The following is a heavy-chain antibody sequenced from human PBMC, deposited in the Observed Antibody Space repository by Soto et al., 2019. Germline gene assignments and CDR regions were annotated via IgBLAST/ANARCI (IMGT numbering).Heavy chain of an antibody. D-gene: IGHD6-19*01. CDR1: GGSISSGDYY. CDR3: ARVRTSSSGWSPYYYYYYGMDV. J-gene: IGHJ6*02. V-gene: IGHV4-30-4*01. Sequence: SETLSLTCTVSGGSISSGDYYWSWIRQPPGKGLEWIGYIYYSGSTYYNPSLKSRVTISVDTSKNQFSLKLSSVTAADTAVYYCARVRTSSSGWSPYYYYYYGMDVWGQGTTVTVSS. CDR2: IYYSGST.